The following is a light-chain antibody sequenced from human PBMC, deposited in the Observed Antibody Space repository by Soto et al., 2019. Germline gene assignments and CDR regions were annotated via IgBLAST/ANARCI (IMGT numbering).Light chain of an antibody. CDR3: QHYNSYSEA. CDR2: DAS. Sequence: DIQRTQTPSTLPASVGDGVAITCRASQSISSWLAWYQQKPGKAPKLLIYDASSLESGVPSRFSGSGSGTEFTLTISSLQPDDFATYYCQHYNSYSEAFGQGTKVDIK. J-gene: IGKJ1*01. V-gene: IGKV1-5*01. CDR1: QSISSW.